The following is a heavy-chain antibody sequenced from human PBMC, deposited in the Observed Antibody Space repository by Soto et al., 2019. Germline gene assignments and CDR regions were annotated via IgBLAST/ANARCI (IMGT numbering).Heavy chain of an antibody. V-gene: IGHV3-11*01. CDR3: ARENGHPGHNYDMDV. CDR2: ISFNGDVT. CDR1: GFSFSAYY. J-gene: IGHJ6*02. D-gene: IGHD2-8*01. Sequence: SLRLSCAASGFSFSAYYMSWIRQAPGKGLEWVSYISFNGDVTRYSDSVEGRFTVSRDNAKKSLYLQMNSLRVEDTAVYYCARENGHPGHNYDMDVQGQGPKVTVSS.